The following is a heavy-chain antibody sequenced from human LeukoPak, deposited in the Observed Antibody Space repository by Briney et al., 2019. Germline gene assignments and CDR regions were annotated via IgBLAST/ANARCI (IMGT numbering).Heavy chain of an antibody. V-gene: IGHV3-21*01. Sequence: GGSLRLSCAASGFTFSSYSMNWVRQAPGKGLEWVSSISSSSSYIYYADSVKGRFTISRDNAKNSLYLQMNSLRAEDTAVCYCARPLKGSGMDVWGKGTTVTVSS. CDR3: ARPLKGSGMDV. J-gene: IGHJ6*04. CDR2: ISSSSSYI. CDR1: GFTFSSYS. D-gene: IGHD2-15*01.